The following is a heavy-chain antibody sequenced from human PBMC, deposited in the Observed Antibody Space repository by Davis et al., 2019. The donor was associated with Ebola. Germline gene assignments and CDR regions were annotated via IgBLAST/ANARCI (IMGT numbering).Heavy chain of an antibody. CDR1: GFTFGSNG. J-gene: IGHJ6*02. CDR3: AKAVVVAIFYGMDV. V-gene: IGHV3-30*18. D-gene: IGHD4-23*01. CDR2: ISYDGSHI. Sequence: GGSLRLSCAASGFTFGSNGMHWVRQAPGKGLEWVAVISYDGSHIYYADSVKGRFTISRDNSENTLYLQMNSLRPEDTAVYYCAKAVVVAIFYGMDVWGQGTTVTVSS.